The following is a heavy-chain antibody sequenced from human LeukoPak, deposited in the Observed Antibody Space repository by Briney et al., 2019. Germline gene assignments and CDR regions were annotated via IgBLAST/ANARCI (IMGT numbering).Heavy chain of an antibody. CDR1: GGTFSSYA. D-gene: IGHD6-19*01. V-gene: IGHV1-69*05. CDR2: IIPIFGTA. Sequence: GASVKVSCKASGGTFSSYAISWVRQAPGQGLEWMGRIIPIFGTANYAQKFQGRVTITTDESTSTAYMELSSLRSEDTAVSYCAREDSSGWSQFDYWGQGTLVTVSS. CDR3: AREDSSGWSQFDY. J-gene: IGHJ4*02.